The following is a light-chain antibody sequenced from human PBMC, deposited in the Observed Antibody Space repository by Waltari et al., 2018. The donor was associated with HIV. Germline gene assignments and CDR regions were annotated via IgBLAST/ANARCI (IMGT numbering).Light chain of an antibody. CDR1: TVPATSDHY. Sequence: QAVVTQEPSLTVSPGGTVTLTCASSTVPATSDHYPYWFQQTPGQAPRTLIYDTSNKHSWTPARFSGSLLGGKAALTLSGAQPEDEAEYYCLLSYGGARVFGGGTKLTVL. V-gene: IGLV7-46*01. CDR2: DTS. CDR3: LLSYGGARV. J-gene: IGLJ2*01.